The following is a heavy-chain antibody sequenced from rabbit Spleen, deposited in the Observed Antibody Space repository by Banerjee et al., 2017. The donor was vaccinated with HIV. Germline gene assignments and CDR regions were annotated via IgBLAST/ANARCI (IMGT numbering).Heavy chain of an antibody. D-gene: IGHD4-1*01. V-gene: IGHV1S7*01. CDR1: GFDFRRYY. CDR2: ISVGEGNI. CDR3: ARGGYDSSVDGFWGWLDL. Sequence: QVKETGGGLVQPGGSLTLSCKASGFDFRRYYLSWVRQAPGKGLEWIGIISVGEGNIDYANWVNGRFTIPSDNAQNTVDLQMTSLTAADTATYFCARGGYDSSVDGFWGWLDLWGQGTLVTVS. J-gene: IGHJ5*01.